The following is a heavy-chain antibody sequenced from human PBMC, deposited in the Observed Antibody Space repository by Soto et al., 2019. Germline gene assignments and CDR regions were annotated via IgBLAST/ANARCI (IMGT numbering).Heavy chain of an antibody. J-gene: IGHJ4*02. CDR3: ARFRRPDGHFDY. CDR2: ISAYNGNT. Sequence: GASVKVSCKASGYTFTSYGISWVRQAPGQGLEWMGWISAYNGNTNYAQKLQGRVTMTTDTSTSTAYTELSSLRSEDTAVYYCARFRRPDGHFDYWGQGTLVTVSS. V-gene: IGHV1-18*01. CDR1: GYTFTSYG. D-gene: IGHD2-8*01.